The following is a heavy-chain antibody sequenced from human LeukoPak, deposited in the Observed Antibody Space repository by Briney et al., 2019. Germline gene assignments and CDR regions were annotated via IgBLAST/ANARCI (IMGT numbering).Heavy chain of an antibody. J-gene: IGHJ4*02. CDR1: GFTFSNYA. Sequence: VGAPRLSCAASGFTFSNYAMHWVRQAPGKGLEWVAVISYDGSNKYYADSVKGRFSISRDNSKNTLYLQMNSLRAEDTAIYYCARVDAALDYWGQGTLVTVSS. V-gene: IGHV3-30-3*01. CDR2: ISYDGSNK. D-gene: IGHD6-6*01. CDR3: ARVDAALDY.